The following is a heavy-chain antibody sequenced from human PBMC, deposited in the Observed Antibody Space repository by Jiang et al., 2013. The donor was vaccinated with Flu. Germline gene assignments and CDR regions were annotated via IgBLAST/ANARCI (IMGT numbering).Heavy chain of an antibody. CDR1: GFTFSSYW. Sequence: RLSCAASGFTFSSYWMSWVRQAPGKGLEWVANXKQDASEKNYVDSVKGRFTISRDNAKNSLYLQMNSLRVEDTAVYYCARDSPFGGQWGQGTLVTVSS. CDR3: ARDSPFGGQ. V-gene: IGHV3-7*03. D-gene: IGHD3-16*01. CDR2: XKQDASEK. J-gene: IGHJ4*02.